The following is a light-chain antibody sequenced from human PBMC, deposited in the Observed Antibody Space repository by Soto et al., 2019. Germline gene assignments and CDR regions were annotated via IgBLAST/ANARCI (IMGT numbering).Light chain of an antibody. CDR2: GAS. Sequence: EIGMTQSPATLSVSTGERATLSCRASQSVSSYLAWYQQKPGQAPRLLLYGASTRATGVPARFSGGGSGTDFTLTISRLEPEDFAVYYCQQFSSYPLTFGGGTKVDI. J-gene: IGKJ4*01. CDR1: QSVSSY. V-gene: IGKV3-15*01. CDR3: QQFSSYPLT.